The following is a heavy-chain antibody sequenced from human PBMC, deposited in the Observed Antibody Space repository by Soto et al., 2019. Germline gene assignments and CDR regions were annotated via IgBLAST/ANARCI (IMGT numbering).Heavy chain of an antibody. CDR1: GGTFSRNT. Sequence: SVKVSCKASGGTFSRNTISWVRQAPGQGLEWMGGIMPIFGSANYAQKFQGRVTITADENTRTVYMELSRLRSEDTAVYYCARQFDSDTTGYYYAYWGQGTLVTVSS. J-gene: IGHJ4*02. CDR2: IMPIFGSA. D-gene: IGHD3-22*01. V-gene: IGHV1-69*13. CDR3: ARQFDSDTTGYYYAY.